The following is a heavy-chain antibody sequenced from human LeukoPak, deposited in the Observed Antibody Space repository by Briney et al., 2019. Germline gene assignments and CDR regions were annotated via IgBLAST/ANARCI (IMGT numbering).Heavy chain of an antibody. Sequence: GGSLRLSCAASGFTFNNHGMHWVRQAPGKGLEWVAVISYDGGNKYYIDSVKGRFTISRDNSKNTLYLQMNSLRAEDTALYYCAKHYVSGSYYPPPIFFDYWGQGTLVTVSS. V-gene: IGHV3-30*18. J-gene: IGHJ4*02. CDR2: ISYDGGNK. CDR1: GFTFNNHG. D-gene: IGHD1-26*01. CDR3: AKHYVSGSYYPPPIFFDY.